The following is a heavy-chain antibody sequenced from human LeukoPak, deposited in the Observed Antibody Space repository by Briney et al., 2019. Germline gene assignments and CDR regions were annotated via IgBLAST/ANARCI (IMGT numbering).Heavy chain of an antibody. Sequence: PSETLSLTCTVSGGSISSYYWSWSRQPPGRVLEWIGYIYYSGSTYYNPSLKSRVTISVDTSKNQFSLKLSSVTAADTAVYYCARKYHDILTGYSVGVNWFDPWGQGTLVTVSS. J-gene: IGHJ5*02. V-gene: IGHV4-59*04. CDR3: ARKYHDILTGYSVGVNWFDP. D-gene: IGHD3-9*01. CDR1: GGSISSYY. CDR2: IYYSGST.